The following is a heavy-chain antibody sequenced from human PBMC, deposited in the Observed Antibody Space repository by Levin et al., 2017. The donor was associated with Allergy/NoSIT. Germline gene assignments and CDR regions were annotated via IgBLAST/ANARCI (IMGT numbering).Heavy chain of an antibody. V-gene: IGHV3-23*01. J-gene: IGHJ4*02. CDR2: IINSGVGT. CDR1: GFTFNNYA. D-gene: IGHD6-19*01. Sequence: GESLKISCAASGFTFNNYAMSWVRQAPGKGLEWVSAIINSGVGTYYADSVKGRFTISRDNSKNTMYLQMNSLRAEDTAVYFCAKDAIRGSDQPYFFDYWGQGTLVTASS. CDR3: AKDAIRGSDQPYFFDY.